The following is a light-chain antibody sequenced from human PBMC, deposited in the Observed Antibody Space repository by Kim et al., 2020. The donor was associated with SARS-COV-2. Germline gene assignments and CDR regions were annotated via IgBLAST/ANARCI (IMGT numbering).Light chain of an antibody. Sequence: EVVLSQSPGTLSLSPGSKATLSCRASQNVPTKNLAWYHQQPGQTPRLLIYDASRRATGIPARFSGSGSGTDFTLTIAGLEPEDFGVYYCQQYSSSLSFGGGTKLETK. CDR1: QNVPTKN. CDR3: QQYSSSLS. J-gene: IGKJ4*01. V-gene: IGKV3-20*01. CDR2: DAS.